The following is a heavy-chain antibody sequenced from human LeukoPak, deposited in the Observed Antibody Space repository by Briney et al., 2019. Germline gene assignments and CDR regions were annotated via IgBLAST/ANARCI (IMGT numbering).Heavy chain of an antibody. J-gene: IGHJ4*02. CDR2: IHSDGSR. CDR1: GFTVSSNY. D-gene: IGHD7-27*01. CDR3: ARTGEGDYFDY. Sequence: GGSLRLSCAASGFTVSSNYMSWVRQAPGKGLELVSVIHSDGSRYYVDSVKGRFTISRHNSKNTLYLQMNSLRAEDTAVYYCARTGEGDYFDYWGQGTLVTVSS. V-gene: IGHV3-53*04.